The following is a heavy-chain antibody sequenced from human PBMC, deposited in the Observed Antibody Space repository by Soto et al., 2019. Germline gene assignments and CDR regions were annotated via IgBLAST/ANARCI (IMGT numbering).Heavy chain of an antibody. CDR3: ARAHSYDSSGYYPNFDY. CDR2: MNPNSGNT. V-gene: IGHV1-8*01. D-gene: IGHD3-22*01. Sequence: QVQLVQSGAEVKKPGASVKVSCKASGYTFTSYDINWVRQATGQGLEWMGWMNPNSGNTGYAQKFQGRVTMTRNTSISTAYMELSSLRSEDTAVYYCARAHSYDSSGYYPNFDYWGQGTLVTVSS. J-gene: IGHJ4*02. CDR1: GYTFTSYD.